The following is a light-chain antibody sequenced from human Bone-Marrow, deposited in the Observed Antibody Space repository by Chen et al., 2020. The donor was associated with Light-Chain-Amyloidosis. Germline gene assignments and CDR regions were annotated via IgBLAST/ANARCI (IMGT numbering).Light chain of an antibody. V-gene: IGLV1-44*01. J-gene: IGLJ1*01. Sequence: QSVLTQPPSASGTPGQRVSISCSGSNSNIGGNPVNWYQQFPGPAPKLLLYSDAQRPSGVPDRFSGSKSGTSASLAISGLQSDDEADYYCAAWDDSLNSYVFGAGTQVTVL. CDR2: SDA. CDR1: NSNIGGNP. CDR3: AAWDDSLNSYV.